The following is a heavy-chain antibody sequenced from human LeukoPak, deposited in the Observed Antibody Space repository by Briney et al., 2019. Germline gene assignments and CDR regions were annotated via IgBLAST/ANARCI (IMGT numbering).Heavy chain of an antibody. CDR1: GGTFSSYA. CDR3: ARGGALTRNFDY. CDR2: IIPIFGTA. V-gene: IGHV1-69*05. J-gene: IGHJ4*02. Sequence: SVKVSCKASGGTFSSYAISWVRQAPGQGLEWMGGIIPIFGTANYAQKFQGRVTITTDESTSTAYMELSSLRSDDTAVYYCARGGALTRNFDYWGQGTLVTVSS. D-gene: IGHD2-2*01.